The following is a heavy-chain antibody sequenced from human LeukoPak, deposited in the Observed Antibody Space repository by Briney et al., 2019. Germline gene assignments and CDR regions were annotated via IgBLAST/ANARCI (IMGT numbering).Heavy chain of an antibody. D-gene: IGHD2-21*01. V-gene: IGHV4-39*01. CDR2: IYYSGST. J-gene: IGHJ4*02. CDR1: GGSISSTSYY. Sequence: SETLSLTCTVSGGSISSTSYYWGWIRQPPGKGRGWIGSIYYSGSTYYNPSLKSRVAISVDTSKNQFSLKLSSVTAADTAVYYCARRGGEFDFWGQGTLVTVSS. CDR3: ARRGGEFDF.